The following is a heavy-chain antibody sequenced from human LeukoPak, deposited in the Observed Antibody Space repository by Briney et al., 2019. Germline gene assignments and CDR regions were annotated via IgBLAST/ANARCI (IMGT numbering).Heavy chain of an antibody. CDR3: ASTQWLAPSYYYYGMDV. D-gene: IGHD6-19*01. CDR1: GGSFSGYY. CDR2: INHSGST. Sequence: PSETLSLTRAVYGGSFSGYYWSWIRQPPGKGLEWIGEINHSGSTNYNPSLKSRVTISVDTSKNQFSLKLSSVTAADTAVYYCASTQWLAPSYYYYGMDVWGQGTTVTVSS. V-gene: IGHV4-34*01. J-gene: IGHJ6*02.